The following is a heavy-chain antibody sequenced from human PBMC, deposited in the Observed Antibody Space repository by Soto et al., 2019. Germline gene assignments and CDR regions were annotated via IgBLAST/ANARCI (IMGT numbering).Heavy chain of an antibody. CDR1: GFTLSAYD. V-gene: IGHV3-13*05. J-gene: IGHJ6*02. CDR2: LGAADDP. Sequence: GGSLRLSCAASGFTLSAYDMHWVRQAEGKGLEWVSALGAADDPYYLVSVKGRFTISRENAKNSLYLQMNNLRAGDTAVYYCARAYSGRLPRRADYYYAMDVWGQGTTGTVSS. CDR3: ARAYSGRLPRRADYYYAMDV. D-gene: IGHD2-15*01.